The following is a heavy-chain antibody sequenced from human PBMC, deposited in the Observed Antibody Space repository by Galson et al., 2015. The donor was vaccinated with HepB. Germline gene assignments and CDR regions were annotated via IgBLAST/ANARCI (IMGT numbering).Heavy chain of an antibody. CDR1: GFTSSSYA. D-gene: IGHD6-13*01. CDR3: AREAPGIAAAGLDY. J-gene: IGHJ4*02. CDR2: ISYDGSNK. V-gene: IGHV3-30-3*01. Sequence: SLRLSCAASGFTSSSYAMHWVRQAPGKGLEWVAVISYDGSNKYYADSVKGRFTISRDNSKNTLYLQMNSLRAEDTAVYYCAREAPGIAAAGLDYWGQGTLVTVSS.